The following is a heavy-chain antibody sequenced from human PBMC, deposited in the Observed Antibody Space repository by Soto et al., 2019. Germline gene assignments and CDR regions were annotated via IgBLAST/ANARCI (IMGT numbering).Heavy chain of an antibody. CDR1: GGTFSSYA. CDR2: IIPIFGTA. CDR3: ARPNCSSTSCYNFRSLAFGY. J-gene: IGHJ4*02. D-gene: IGHD2-2*02. V-gene: IGHV1-69*13. Sequence: SVKVSCKASGGTFSSYAISWVRQAPGQGLELMGGIIPIFGTANYAQRFQGRVTITADESTSTAYMELSSLRSEGTAVYYCARPNCSSTSCYNFRSLAFGYWCQGTLVTVSA.